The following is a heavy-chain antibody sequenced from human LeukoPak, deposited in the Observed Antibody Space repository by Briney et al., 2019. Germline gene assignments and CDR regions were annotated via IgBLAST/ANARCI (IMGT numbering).Heavy chain of an antibody. CDR2: ISAYNGNT. Sequence: GASVKVSCKASGYTFTSYGISWVRQAPGQGLEWMGWISAYNGNTNYAQKLQGRVTMTTDTSTSTAYMELSSLRSEDTAVYYCARELWSGYYPYYYMDVWGKGTTVTVSS. CDR1: GYTFTSYG. V-gene: IGHV1-18*01. J-gene: IGHJ6*03. CDR3: ARELWSGYYPYYYMDV. D-gene: IGHD3-3*01.